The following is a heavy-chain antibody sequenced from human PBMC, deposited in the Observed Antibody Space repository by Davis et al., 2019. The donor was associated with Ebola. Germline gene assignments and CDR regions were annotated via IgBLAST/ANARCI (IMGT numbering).Heavy chain of an antibody. CDR3: ARDGSSSWYRNYYYYYMDV. D-gene: IGHD6-13*01. CDR2: INPNSGGT. CDR1: GYTFTGYY. Sequence: ASVQVSCKASGYTFTGYYMHWVRQAPGQGLEWMGWINPNSGGTNYAQKFQGRVTMTRDTSISTAYMELSRLRSDDTAVYYCARDGSSSWYRNYYYYYMDVWGKGTTVTVSS. V-gene: IGHV1-2*02. J-gene: IGHJ6*03.